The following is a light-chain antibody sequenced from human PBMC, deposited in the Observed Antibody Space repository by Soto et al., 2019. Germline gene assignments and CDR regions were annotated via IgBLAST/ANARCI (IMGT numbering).Light chain of an antibody. V-gene: IGKV3-15*01. Sequence: VMTQSPATLSVSPGERATLSCRASQSVSTNLAWYQQRPGQAPRLIISGAYTRATGVPARFSGSGSGTEFTLTISSLQSEDLAIYYWQQFNKWPRTFGQGTRVEIK. CDR1: QSVSTN. CDR2: GAY. J-gene: IGKJ1*01. CDR3: QQFNKWPRT.